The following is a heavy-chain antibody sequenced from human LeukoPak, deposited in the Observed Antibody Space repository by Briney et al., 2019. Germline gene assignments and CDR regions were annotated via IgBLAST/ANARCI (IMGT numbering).Heavy chain of an antibody. D-gene: IGHD5-12*01. CDR3: ARTGSKYVAMYFDY. Sequence: GGSLRLSCAASGFTFSSYSMNWVRQAPGKGLEWVSSISSSSSYIYYADSVKGRFTISRDNSKNTLYLQMNSLRAEDTAVYYCARTGSKYVAMYFDYWGQGTLVTVSS. CDR2: ISSSSSYI. CDR1: GFTFSSYS. J-gene: IGHJ4*02. V-gene: IGHV3-21*04.